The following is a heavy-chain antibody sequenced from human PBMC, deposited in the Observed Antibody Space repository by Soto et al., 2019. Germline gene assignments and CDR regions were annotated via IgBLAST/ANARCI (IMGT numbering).Heavy chain of an antibody. Sequence: PSETLSLTCTVSGGSISSSSYYWGWIRQPPGKGLEWIGSIYYSGSTYYNPSLKSRVTISVDTSKNQFSLKLSSVTAADTAVYYCARGERETPRGGVKHYHYYMDVWDKGTTVTVSS. V-gene: IGHV4-39*07. D-gene: IGHD3-16*01. CDR2: IYYSGST. J-gene: IGHJ6*03. CDR3: ARGERETPRGGVKHYHYYMDV. CDR1: GGSISSSSYY.